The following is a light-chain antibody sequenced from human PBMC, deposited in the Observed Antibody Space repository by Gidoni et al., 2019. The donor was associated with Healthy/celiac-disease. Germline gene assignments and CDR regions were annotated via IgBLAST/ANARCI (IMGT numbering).Light chain of an antibody. CDR2: GAS. CDR1: QSVSSSY. CDR3: QQYGSP. J-gene: IGKJ4*01. Sequence: EIVLTQSPRTLSLSPGERATLSCRASQSVSSSYLAWYQQKPGQAPRLLIYGASSRATGIPDRFSGSGSGTDFTLTISRLEPEAFAVYYCQQYGSPFGGGTKVEIK. V-gene: IGKV3-20*01.